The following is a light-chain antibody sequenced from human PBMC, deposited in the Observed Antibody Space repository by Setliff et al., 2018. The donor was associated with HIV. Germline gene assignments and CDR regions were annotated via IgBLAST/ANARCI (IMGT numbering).Light chain of an antibody. CDR2: DVR. Sequence: QSALTQPPSVSGSPGQSVTISCTGTSSDVGTYDYVSWYQQHPGKAPKLMIYDVRQRPSGVPDRFSVSKSGNTASLTISGLQAVDEADYCCCAYAGSYTSLYVFGTGTKVTVL. J-gene: IGLJ1*01. V-gene: IGLV2-11*01. CDR1: SSDVGTYDY. CDR3: CAYAGSYTSLYV.